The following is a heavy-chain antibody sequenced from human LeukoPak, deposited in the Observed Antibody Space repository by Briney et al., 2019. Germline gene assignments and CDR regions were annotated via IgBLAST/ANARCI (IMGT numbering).Heavy chain of an antibody. CDR2: ISYDGSNK. Sequence: PGGSLRLSCAASGFTFSSYGMHWVRQAPGKGLEWVAVISYDGSNKYYADSVKGRFTISRDNSKNTLYLQMNSLRAEDTAVYYCAKDFDSSIPWFDPWGQGTLVTVSS. D-gene: IGHD6-13*01. V-gene: IGHV3-30*18. J-gene: IGHJ5*02. CDR1: GFTFSSYG. CDR3: AKDFDSSIPWFDP.